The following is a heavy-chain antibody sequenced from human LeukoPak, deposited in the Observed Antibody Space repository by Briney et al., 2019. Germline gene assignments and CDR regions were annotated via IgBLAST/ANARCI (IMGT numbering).Heavy chain of an antibody. Sequence: ASVKVSCKASGYTFTSYGISWVRQAPGQGLEWMGWISAYNGDTNYAQKLQGRVTMTTDTSTSTAYMELRSLRSDDTAVYYCARHEIVVVVAATYYYYGMDVWGQGTTVTVSS. V-gene: IGHV1-18*01. D-gene: IGHD2-15*01. CDR3: ARHEIVVVVAATYYYYGMDV. CDR2: ISAYNGDT. CDR1: GYTFTSYG. J-gene: IGHJ6*02.